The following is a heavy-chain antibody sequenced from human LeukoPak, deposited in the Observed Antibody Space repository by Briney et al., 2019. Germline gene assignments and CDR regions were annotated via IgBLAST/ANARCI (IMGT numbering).Heavy chain of an antibody. CDR1: GGSISSGDYY. V-gene: IGHV4-30-4*01. J-gene: IGHJ3*02. CDR3: ARLLLLDAFDI. CDR2: IYYSGST. Sequence: SQTLSLTCTVSGGSISSGDYYWRWIRQPPGKGLEWIGYIYYSGSTYYNPSLKSRVTISVDTSKNQFSLKLSSVTAADTAVYYCARLLLLDAFDIWGQGTMVTVSS. D-gene: IGHD2-15*01.